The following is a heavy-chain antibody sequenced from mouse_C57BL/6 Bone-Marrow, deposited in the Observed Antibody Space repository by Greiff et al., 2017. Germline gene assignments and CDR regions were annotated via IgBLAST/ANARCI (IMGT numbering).Heavy chain of an antibody. J-gene: IGHJ3*01. CDR3: AREGITPWFAY. V-gene: IGHV1-81*01. CDR2: IYPRSGNT. Sequence: VKLVESGAELARPGASVKLSCKASGYTFTSYGISWVKQRTGQGLEWIGEIYPRSGNTYYNEKFKGKATLTADKSSSTAYMELRSLTSEDSAVYFCAREGITPWFAYWGQGTLVTVSA. D-gene: IGHD1-1*01. CDR1: GYTFTSYG.